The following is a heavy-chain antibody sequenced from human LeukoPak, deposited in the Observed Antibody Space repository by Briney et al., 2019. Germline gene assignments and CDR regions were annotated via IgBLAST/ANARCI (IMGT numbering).Heavy chain of an antibody. V-gene: IGHV3-74*01. D-gene: IGHD4-23*01. CDR3: ARGRPHGNDY. J-gene: IGHJ4*02. Sequence: GGSLRLSCAASGFTLGSYWMHWARQAPGKGLVWVSRISSDGSSTSYADSVKGRFTVSRNNAKNTLYLQMNSLRVEDTAVYYCARGRPHGNDYWGQGTLVTVSS. CDR1: GFTLGSYW. CDR2: ISSDGSST.